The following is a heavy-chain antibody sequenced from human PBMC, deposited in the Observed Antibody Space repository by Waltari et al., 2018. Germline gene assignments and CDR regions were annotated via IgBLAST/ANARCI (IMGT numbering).Heavy chain of an antibody. V-gene: IGHV4-59*01. D-gene: IGHD6-19*01. J-gene: IGHJ5*02. CDR3: AAYTIRRGWYGVGWFDP. CDR2: ISYSGST. CDR1: GGSFSNYY. Sequence: QVQLQESGPGLVKPSETLSLTCTVSGGSFSNYYWSWIRQPPGKGLEWIGYISYSGSTNSSPSLTSRVTISVDASKNQFSLRLSSVTAADTAVYSCAAYTIRRGWYGVGWFDPWGQGILVTVSS.